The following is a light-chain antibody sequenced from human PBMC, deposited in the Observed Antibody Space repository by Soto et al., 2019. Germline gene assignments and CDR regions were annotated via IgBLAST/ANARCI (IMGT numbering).Light chain of an antibody. Sequence: DIQMTQSPSTLSAYVGDSVTIPCRASQSISSWLAWYQQKPGKAPKLLIYDASSLESGVPSRFSGSGSGTEFTLTISSLQPDDFATYYCQQYNSYSPTFGQGTKV. CDR3: QQYNSYSPT. J-gene: IGKJ1*01. CDR2: DAS. V-gene: IGKV1-5*01. CDR1: QSISSW.